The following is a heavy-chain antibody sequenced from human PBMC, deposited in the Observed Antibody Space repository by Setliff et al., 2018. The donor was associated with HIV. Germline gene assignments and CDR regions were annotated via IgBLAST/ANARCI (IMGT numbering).Heavy chain of an antibody. CDR1: GGTFSNYA. D-gene: IGHD6-6*01. Sequence: SVKVSCKASGGTFSNYALSWVRQAPGQGLEWMGGIIPMLSIANYAQKFQDRLTITKDTSKNQVVLTMTNMDPVDTATYYCAHSWSIAARPFDNWGQGTLVTVSS. CDR3: AHSWSIAARPFDN. J-gene: IGHJ4*02. V-gene: IGHV1-69*10. CDR2: IIPMLSIA.